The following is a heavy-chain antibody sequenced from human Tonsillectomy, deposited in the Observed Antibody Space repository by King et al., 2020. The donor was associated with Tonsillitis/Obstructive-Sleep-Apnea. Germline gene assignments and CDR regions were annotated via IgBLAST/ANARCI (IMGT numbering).Heavy chain of an antibody. CDR1: GDSVSNNSAT. CDR2: TYYRSKWYT. V-gene: IGHV6-1*01. CDR3: ARGIPARYFYFYYLDV. J-gene: IGHJ6*03. Sequence: QLQQSGPGLVKPSQTLSLTCAISGDSVSNNSATWHWIRQSPSRGLEWLGRTYYRSKWYTDYGVSVKSRISANPDTSKNQFSLQLSSVTPEDAAVYYCARGIPARYFYFYYLDVWDKGTTVTVSS. D-gene: IGHD6-6*01.